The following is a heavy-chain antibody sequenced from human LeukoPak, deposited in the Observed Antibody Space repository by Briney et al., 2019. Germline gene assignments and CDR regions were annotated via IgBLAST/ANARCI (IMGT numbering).Heavy chain of an antibody. V-gene: IGHV3-7*01. CDR2: IKQDGSEK. Sequence: GGSLRLSCAASGFTFSSYWMSWVRQAPGKGLEWVANIKQDGSEKYYVDSVKGRFTISRDNAKNSLYLQMNSLRAEDTAVYYCARLWFGDLDAFDIWGQGTMVTVSS. D-gene: IGHD3-10*01. CDR3: ARLWFGDLDAFDI. CDR1: GFTFSSYW. J-gene: IGHJ3*02.